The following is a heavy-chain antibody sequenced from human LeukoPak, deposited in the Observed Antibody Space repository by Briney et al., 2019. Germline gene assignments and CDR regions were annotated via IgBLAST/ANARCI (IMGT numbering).Heavy chain of an antibody. Sequence: SETLSLTCTVSGGSISSSSYYWGWIRQPPGKGLEWIGSIYYSGSTYYNPSLKSRVTISVDTSKNQFSLKLSSVTAADTAVYYCARDHLGSARFKWFDPWGQGTLVTVSS. CDR3: ARDHLGSARFKWFDP. D-gene: IGHD6-6*01. CDR1: GGSISSSSYY. V-gene: IGHV4-39*07. CDR2: IYYSGST. J-gene: IGHJ5*02.